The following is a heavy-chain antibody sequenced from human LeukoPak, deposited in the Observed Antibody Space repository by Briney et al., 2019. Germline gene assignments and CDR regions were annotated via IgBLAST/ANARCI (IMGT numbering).Heavy chain of an antibody. V-gene: IGHV3-23*01. D-gene: IGHD5-12*01. CDR1: GFSFSNYG. CDR3: AKGGYDYVEMGYFDY. CDR2: IIASSGAT. J-gene: IGHJ4*02. Sequence: GGSLRFSCAASGFSFSNYGMSWVRQAPGKGLEWLSLIIASSGATFYADSVKGRFTISRDNSKNTLYMQMNSLRAEDTALYYCAKGGYDYVEMGYFDYWGQGTLVTVSS.